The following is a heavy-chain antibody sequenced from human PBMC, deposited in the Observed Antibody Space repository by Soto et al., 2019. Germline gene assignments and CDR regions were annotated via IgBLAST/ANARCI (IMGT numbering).Heavy chain of an antibody. J-gene: IGHJ4*02. CDR3: ARVQEYYYDSSGRTNFDY. V-gene: IGHV4-4*02. CDR2: IYHSGST. Sequence: QVQLQESGPGLVKPSGTLSLTCAVSGGSISSSNWWSWVRQPPGKGLEWIGEIYHSGSTNYNPSLKSRVTISVDKSKNQFSLKLSSVTAADTAVYYCARVQEYYYDSSGRTNFDYWGQGTLVTVSS. D-gene: IGHD3-22*01. CDR1: GGSISSSNW.